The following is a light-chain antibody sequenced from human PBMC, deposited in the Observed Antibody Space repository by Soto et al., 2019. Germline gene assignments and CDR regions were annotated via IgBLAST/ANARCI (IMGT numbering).Light chain of an antibody. CDR2: DTS. V-gene: IGLV7-46*01. CDR3: LLFYDGVAV. Sequence: QAVVTQEPSLTVSPGGTVTLTCGSSTGDVTNGRWPYWFQQRPGQVPRTLIHDTSNKHPWTPARLSGSLLGGKAALTLSGAQPEDEAVYYCLLFYDGVAVFGGGTQLTFL. J-gene: IGLJ7*01. CDR1: TGDVTNGRW.